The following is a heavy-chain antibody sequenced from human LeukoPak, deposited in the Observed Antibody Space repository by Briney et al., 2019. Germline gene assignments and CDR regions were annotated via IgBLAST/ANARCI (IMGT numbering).Heavy chain of an antibody. J-gene: IGHJ3*02. CDR3: ASPYNWNDGGAFDI. V-gene: IGHV1-69*13. CDR1: GGTFSSYA. CDR2: IIPIFGTA. Sequence: SVKVSCKASGGTFSSYAISWVRQAPGQGLEWMGGIIPIFGTANYAQKSQGRVTITADESTSTAYMELSSLRSEDTAVYYCASPYNWNDGGAFDIWGQGTMVTVSS. D-gene: IGHD1-20*01.